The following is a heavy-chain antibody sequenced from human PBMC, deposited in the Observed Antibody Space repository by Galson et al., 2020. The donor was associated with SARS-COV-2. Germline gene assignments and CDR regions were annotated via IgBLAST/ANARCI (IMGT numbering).Heavy chain of an antibody. V-gene: IGHV3-48*03. CDR1: GFTFSSYE. D-gene: IGHD6-13*01. CDR2: ISSSGSTV. CDR3: ARDPSSSWYSWFDP. J-gene: IGHJ5*02. Sequence: GESLKISCAASGFTFSSYEMNWVRQAPGKGLEWVSYISSSGSTVYYADSVKGRFTISRDNAKKSLYLQMNSLRAEDTALYYCARDPSSSWYSWFDPLGQGTLVTVSS.